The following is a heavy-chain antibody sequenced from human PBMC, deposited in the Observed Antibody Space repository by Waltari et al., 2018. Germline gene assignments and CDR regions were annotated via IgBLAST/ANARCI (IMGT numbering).Heavy chain of an antibody. Sequence: EVQLVQSGAEVKKPGATVKISCKASGYPFTDYYMHWVQKAPGKGLEWMGRVDPEDGETRYAEKFQGRVTITADTSTDTAYMELSSLRSEDTAVYYCATVFCSGGSCYSNYFDYWGQGTLVTVSS. D-gene: IGHD2-15*01. CDR3: ATVFCSGGSCYSNYFDY. CDR2: VDPEDGET. J-gene: IGHJ4*02. V-gene: IGHV1-69-2*01. CDR1: GYPFTDYY.